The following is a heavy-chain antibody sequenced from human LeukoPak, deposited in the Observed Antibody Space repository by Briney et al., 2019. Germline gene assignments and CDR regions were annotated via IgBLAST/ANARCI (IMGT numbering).Heavy chain of an antibody. Sequence: ASVKVSCKASGYTFTSYDINWVRQATGQGLEWMGWMNPNSGNTGYAQKFQGRVTMTRNTSINTAYMELSSLRSEDTAVYYCARSYCSSTSCQWYYYGMDVWGQGTTVTVSS. CDR3: ARSYCSSTSCQWYYYGMDV. CDR1: GYTFTSYD. CDR2: MNPNSGNT. J-gene: IGHJ6*02. V-gene: IGHV1-8*01. D-gene: IGHD2-2*01.